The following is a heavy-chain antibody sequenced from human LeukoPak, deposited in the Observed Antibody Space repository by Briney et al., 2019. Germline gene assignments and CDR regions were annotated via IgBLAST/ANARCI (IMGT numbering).Heavy chain of an antibody. Sequence: SETLSLTCTVSGGSISSGDYYWSWIRQPPGKGLGGIGYIYYSGSTYYNPSLKSRVTISVDTSKNQFSLKLSSVTAADTAVYYCARDKRIAAAGTWFDPWGQGTLVTVSS. CDR3: ARDKRIAAAGTWFDP. D-gene: IGHD6-13*01. CDR1: GGSISSGDYY. CDR2: IYYSGST. V-gene: IGHV4-30-4*01. J-gene: IGHJ5*02.